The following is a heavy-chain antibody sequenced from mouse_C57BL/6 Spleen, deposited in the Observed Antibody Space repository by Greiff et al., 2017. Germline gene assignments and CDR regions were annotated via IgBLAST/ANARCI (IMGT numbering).Heavy chain of an antibody. J-gene: IGHJ1*03. CDR1: GFTFSDYY. CDR2: INYDGSST. CDR3: ARVFAPGRYFDV. Sequence: EVKLMESEGGLVQPGSSMKLSCTASGFTFSDYYMAWVRQVPEQGLEWVANINYDGSSTYYLDSLKSRFIISRENAKNILYLQMSSLKSEDTATYYCARVFAPGRYFDVWGTGTTVTVSS. V-gene: IGHV5-16*01.